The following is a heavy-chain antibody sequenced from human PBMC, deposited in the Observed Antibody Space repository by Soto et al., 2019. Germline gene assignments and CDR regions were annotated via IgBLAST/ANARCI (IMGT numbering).Heavy chain of an antibody. J-gene: IGHJ4*02. CDR1: GGSISSGGYS. V-gene: IGHV4-30-2*01. Sequence: SDTLSLTCAVSGGSISSGGYSWSWIRQPPGKGLEWIGYIYHSGSTYYNPSLKSRVTISVDRSKNQFSLKLSSVTAADTAVYYCARGETTVTTLDYWGQGTLVTVSS. D-gene: IGHD4-17*01. CDR3: ARGETTVTTLDY. CDR2: IYHSGST.